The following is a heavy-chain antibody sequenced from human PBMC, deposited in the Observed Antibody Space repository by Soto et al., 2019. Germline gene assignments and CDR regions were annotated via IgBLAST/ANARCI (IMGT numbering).Heavy chain of an antibody. V-gene: IGHV3-15*01. J-gene: IGHJ4*02. D-gene: IGHD2-21*01. CDR3: ATDLPTAGGGEIDY. CDR1: GFTFGTAW. CDR2: IKSKGEGETT. Sequence: GGSLRLSCAASGFTFGTAWMIWVRQAPGKGLEWVGHIKSKGEGETTNYAAPVKGRFSISRDDSTNTQSLQMNNLKSDDTAVYYRATDLPTAGGGEIDYWGQGTLVTVSS.